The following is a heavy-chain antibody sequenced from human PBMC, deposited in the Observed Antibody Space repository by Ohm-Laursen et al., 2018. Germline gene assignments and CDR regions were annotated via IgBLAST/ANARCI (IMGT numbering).Heavy chain of an antibody. V-gene: IGHV1-2*02. Sequence: GASVKVSCKASGYTFTGYYMHWVRQAPGQGLEWMGWINPNSGGTNYAQKFQGRVTMTRDTSISTAYMELSRLRSDDTAVYYCARIFEGYSDGYDYWGQGTLVTVSS. CDR2: INPNSGGT. D-gene: IGHD5-18*01. CDR3: ARIFEGYSDGYDY. CDR1: GYTFTGYY. J-gene: IGHJ4*02.